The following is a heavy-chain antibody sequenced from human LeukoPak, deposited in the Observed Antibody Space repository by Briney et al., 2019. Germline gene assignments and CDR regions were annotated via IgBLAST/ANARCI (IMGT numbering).Heavy chain of an antibody. CDR2: ISGDSRYI. CDR1: GFTFSSYS. V-gene: IGHV3-21*01. J-gene: IGHJ4*02. D-gene: IGHD2-2*01. Sequence: KTGGSLRLSCAASGFTFSSYSMNWVRQAPGKGLEWVSSISGDSRYIYYADSVKGRFTIYRDNAENSVFLQMNSLRAEDTAVYYCARGGGLQRTFCSSASCPLDFWGQGTLVTVSS. CDR3: ARGGGLQRTFCSSASCPLDF.